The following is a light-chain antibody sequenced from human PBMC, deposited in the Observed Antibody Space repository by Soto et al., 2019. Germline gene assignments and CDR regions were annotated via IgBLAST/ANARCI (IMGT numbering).Light chain of an antibody. CDR1: NIGRKS. Sequence: LTQPPSVSVAPGQTARITCGGSNIGRKSVHWYQQYPGKAPKLMIYDVIKRPSGVPDRFSGSKSGNTASLTVSGLQAEDEADYYCSSYGGNNNVLFGGGTKLTVL. CDR2: DVI. J-gene: IGLJ2*01. V-gene: IGLV2-8*01. CDR3: SSYGGNNNVL.